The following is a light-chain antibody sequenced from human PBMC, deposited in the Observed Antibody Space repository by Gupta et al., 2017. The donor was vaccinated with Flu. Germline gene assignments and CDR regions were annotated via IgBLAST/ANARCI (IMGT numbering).Light chain of an antibody. V-gene: IGKV4-1*01. Sequence: RSSQSLLYRSNKKDYLAWYQQKAGHPPRLLIYWASTRESGVPDRFSGSGSGTDFTLTISNVQAEDVAIDFCQHYCGSPPITFGPGTRLEIK. CDR3: QHYCGSPPIT. J-gene: IGKJ5*01. CDR1: QSLLYRSNKKDY. CDR2: WAS.